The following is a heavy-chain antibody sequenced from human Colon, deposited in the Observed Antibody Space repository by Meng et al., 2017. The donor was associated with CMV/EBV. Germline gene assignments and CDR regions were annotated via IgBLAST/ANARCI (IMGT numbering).Heavy chain of an antibody. D-gene: IGHD5/OR15-5a*01. Sequence: SGFTFSTYTMQWVRQAPGKGLEWVALISSDGNTEHYADSVKGRFTISRDNSKNTLYLQMNSLRAEDTAVYYCAKDLRGTWAYYFDYWGQGTLVTVSS. CDR2: ISSDGNTE. CDR3: AKDLRGTWAYYFDY. CDR1: GFTFSTYT. V-gene: IGHV3-30*04. J-gene: IGHJ4*02.